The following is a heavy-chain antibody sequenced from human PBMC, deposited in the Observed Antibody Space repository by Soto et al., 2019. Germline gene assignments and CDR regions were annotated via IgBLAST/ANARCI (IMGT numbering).Heavy chain of an antibody. J-gene: IGHJ4*02. CDR2: ISYDGSKK. Sequence: QVQLVESGGGVVQPGTSLRLSCAASGFTLSDFAMHWVRQAPGKGLEWVAVISYDGSKKYFADSVKGRFTISRDNSNNTLYLQMNSLRADDTAVYYCASPVGDFDPYFDSWGQGTLVTVSS. CDR1: GFTLSDFA. CDR3: ASPVGDFDPYFDS. D-gene: IGHD4-17*01. V-gene: IGHV3-30-3*01.